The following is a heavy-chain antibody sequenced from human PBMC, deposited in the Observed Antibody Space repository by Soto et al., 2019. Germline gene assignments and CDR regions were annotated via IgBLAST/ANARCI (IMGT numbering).Heavy chain of an antibody. D-gene: IGHD3-3*02. CDR3: AKDQISHFWSGFPPYYSYTMDV. CDR1: GFTFSSYG. Sequence: GGSLRLSCAASGFTFSSYGMHWVRQAPGKGLEWVAVIWYDGSNKYYVDSVKGRFTISRDNAKNSLYLQMNSLRAEDTAVYYCAKDQISHFWSGFPPYYSYTMDVWGPGTTVTVSS. V-gene: IGHV3-33*03. J-gene: IGHJ6*02. CDR2: IWYDGSNK.